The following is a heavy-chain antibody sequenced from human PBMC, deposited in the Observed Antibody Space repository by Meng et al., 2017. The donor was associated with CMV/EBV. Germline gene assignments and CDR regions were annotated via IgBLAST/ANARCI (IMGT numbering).Heavy chain of an antibody. CDR1: GYTFTSYD. Sequence: ASVKVSCKASGYTFTSYDINWVRQATGQGLEWMGWMNPNSGNTGHAQKFQGRVTMTRNTSISTAYMELSSLRSEDTAVYYCARGRVMYYDFWSGYHPLDYWGQGTLVTVSS. D-gene: IGHD3-3*01. CDR2: MNPNSGNT. CDR3: ARGRVMYYDFWSGYHPLDY. V-gene: IGHV1-8*01. J-gene: IGHJ4*02.